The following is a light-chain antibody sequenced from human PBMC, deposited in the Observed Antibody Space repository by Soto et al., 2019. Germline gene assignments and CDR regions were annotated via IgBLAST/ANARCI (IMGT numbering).Light chain of an antibody. V-gene: IGKV3-11*01. CDR3: QQRTSWPLT. CDR2: DAS. Sequence: EIVLTQSPATLSLSPGERATLSCRASRSVNNYLAWYQQKPGQAPRLLIYDASNRATGIPARFSGSGSGTDFTLTISSLEPEDLAVYYCQQRTSWPLTFGGGTKVEIK. CDR1: RSVNNY. J-gene: IGKJ4*01.